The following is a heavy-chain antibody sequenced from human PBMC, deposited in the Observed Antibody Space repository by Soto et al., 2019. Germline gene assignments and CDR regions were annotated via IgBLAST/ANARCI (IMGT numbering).Heavy chain of an antibody. J-gene: IGHJ4*02. CDR2: ITSTSSYI. CDR3: ARDAGFRDDY. CDR1: GFTFGSYA. Sequence: EVQLVESGGGLVKPGGSLRLSCAVSGFTFGSYAMNWVRQAPGKGLEWVASITSTSSYIFYGNSVKGRFTISRDNAKNSLFLHMDSLRDEDTAVYYCARDAGFRDDYWGQGTLVTVSS. V-gene: IGHV3-21*06.